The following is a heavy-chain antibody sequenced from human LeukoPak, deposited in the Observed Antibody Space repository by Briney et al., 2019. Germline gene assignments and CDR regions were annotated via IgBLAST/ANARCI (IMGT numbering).Heavy chain of an antibody. CDR2: INTGNGNT. CDR1: GYTFTSYT. J-gene: IGHJ5*02. D-gene: IGHD3-10*01. Sequence: ASVKVSCKASGYTFTSYTIHWVRQAPGQRLEWMGWINTGNGNTKYSQEFQGRVTITRDTSASTAYMELSSLRSEDMAVYYCARDTLPMVRGGDGNWFDPWGQGTLVTVSS. V-gene: IGHV1-3*03. CDR3: ARDTLPMVRGGDGNWFDP.